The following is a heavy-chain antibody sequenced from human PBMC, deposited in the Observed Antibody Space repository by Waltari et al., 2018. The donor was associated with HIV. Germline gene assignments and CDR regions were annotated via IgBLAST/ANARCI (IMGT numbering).Heavy chain of an antibody. D-gene: IGHD4-4*01. CDR3: ARIPPSRSHPYSYYDMDV. CDR2: INTNTGNP. V-gene: IGHV7-4-1*02. Sequence: QVQLVQSGFELKKPGASVKVSCQASGYTFPKYALNWVRQAPGQGLEWMGWINTNTGNPTYAQGFTGRYVFSLDTSVSTAYLQISYLKAEDTAVYYCARIPPSRSHPYSYYDMDVWGQGTTVTVSS. J-gene: IGHJ6*02. CDR1: GYTFPKYA.